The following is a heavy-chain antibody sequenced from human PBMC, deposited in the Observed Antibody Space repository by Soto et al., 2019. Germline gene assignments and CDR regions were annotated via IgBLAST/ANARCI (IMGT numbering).Heavy chain of an antibody. CDR3: ARHTYSYGSSFDY. J-gene: IGHJ4*02. CDR2: IYHSGST. Sequence: PSETLSLTCAVSGGSISSGGYSWSWIRQPPGKGLEWIGYIYHSGSTYYNPSLKSRVTISVDRSKNQFSLKLSSVTAADTAVYYCARHTYSYGSSFDYWGQGTLVTVS. V-gene: IGHV4-30-2*01. D-gene: IGHD5-18*01. CDR1: GGSISSGGYS.